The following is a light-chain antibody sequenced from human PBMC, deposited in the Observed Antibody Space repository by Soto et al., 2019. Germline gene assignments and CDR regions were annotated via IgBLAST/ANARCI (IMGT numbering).Light chain of an antibody. V-gene: IGLV2-14*01. CDR2: EVS. Sequence: QSVLTQPASVSGSPGQSITISCTGTSSDVGGYNYVSWYQQHPGKAPKLMIYEVSNRPSGVSNRFSGSKSGNTASLTISGLQAEDEADYYCSSYTSSSTLVFGTGP. J-gene: IGLJ1*01. CDR3: SSYTSSSTLV. CDR1: SSDVGGYNY.